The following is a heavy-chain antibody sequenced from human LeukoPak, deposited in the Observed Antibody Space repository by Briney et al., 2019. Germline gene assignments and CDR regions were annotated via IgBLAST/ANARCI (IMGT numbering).Heavy chain of an antibody. CDR1: GGSISSYY. D-gene: IGHD1-26*01. CDR2: IYYSGST. J-gene: IGHJ3*02. V-gene: IGHV4-59*01. CDR3: ARNIVGATHDAFDI. Sequence: SETLSLTCTVSGGSISSYYWSWIRQPPGKGLEWIGYIYYSGSTNYNPSLKSRVTISVDTSKNQFSLKLSSVAAADTAVYYCARNIVGATHDAFDIWGQGTMVTVSS.